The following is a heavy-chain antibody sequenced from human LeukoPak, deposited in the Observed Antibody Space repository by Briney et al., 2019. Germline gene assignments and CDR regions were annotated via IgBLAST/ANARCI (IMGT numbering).Heavy chain of an antibody. Sequence: PGGSLRLSCAGSGFPFSPAWMSWVRQAPGKGLEWVGRIKSEGSGGTTDYAAPVKGRFTVSRDDSKNTVYLEMNSLKIEDTAVHYCRWEHSMYSGRVDWGRGTAVTVSS. CDR1: GFPFSPAW. V-gene: IGHV3-15*01. CDR3: RWEHSMYSGRVD. CDR2: IKSEGSGGTT. J-gene: IGHJ4*01. D-gene: IGHD1/OR15-1a*01.